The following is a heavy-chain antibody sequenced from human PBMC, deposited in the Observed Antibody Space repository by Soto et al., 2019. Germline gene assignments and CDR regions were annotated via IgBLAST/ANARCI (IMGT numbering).Heavy chain of an antibody. J-gene: IGHJ4*02. CDR3: VREGRGSYYYFDY. D-gene: IGHD1-26*01. CDR1: GFTFSSFE. CDR2: ISSDGSNK. Sequence: QVQVVESGGGVVQPGRSLRLSCAASGFTFSSFEMHWVRQAPGKGLEWVAFISSDGSNKYYADSVKGRFTISRDNSKNTLSLQMNSLRAEDTAVYYCVREGRGSYYYFDYWGQGTLVTVSS. V-gene: IGHV3-30-3*01.